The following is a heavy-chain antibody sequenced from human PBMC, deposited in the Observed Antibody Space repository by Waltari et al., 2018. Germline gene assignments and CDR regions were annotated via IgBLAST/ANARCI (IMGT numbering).Heavy chain of an antibody. J-gene: IGHJ4*02. CDR2: IYSGGST. CDR3: AKDPIVGATSPPY. CDR1: GFTFSGYA. V-gene: IGHV3-23*03. Sequence: EVQLLESGGGLVQPGGSLRLSCAASGFTFSGYAMSWVRQAPGKGLEWVSVIYSGGSTYYADSVKGRFTISRDNSKNTLYLQMNSLRAEDTAVYYCAKDPIVGATSPPYWGQGTLVTVSS. D-gene: IGHD1-26*01.